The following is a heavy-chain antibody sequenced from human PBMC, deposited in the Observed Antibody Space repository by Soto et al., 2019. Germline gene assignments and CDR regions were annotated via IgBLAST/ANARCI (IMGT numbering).Heavy chain of an antibody. CDR3: ARQYDFWSGGGWFDP. Sequence: AETLSVTCTLSVGSITISNYYGGWIRQPPGKGLEWIAIVYYHGFTYYNPSLKTPVIVSVDTSKNQFSLRLSSVTAADAAVYYCARQYDFWSGGGWFDPWGQGTMVTVSS. CDR2: VYYHGFT. CDR1: VGSITISNYY. D-gene: IGHD3-3*01. J-gene: IGHJ5*02. V-gene: IGHV4-39*01.